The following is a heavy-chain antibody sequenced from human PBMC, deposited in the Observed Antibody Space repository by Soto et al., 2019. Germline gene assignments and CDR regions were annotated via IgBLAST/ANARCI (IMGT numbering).Heavy chain of an antibody. D-gene: IGHD3-22*01. CDR2: INPNNDGT. V-gene: IGHV1-2*02. CDR1: GNTFTGYY. J-gene: IGHJ4*02. CDR3: ARDNSITMIEAGY. Sequence: ASVKVSCKASGNTFTGYYIHWVRQAPGQGLEWMGWINPNNDGTTYAQKLQGRVTMTTDTSTSTAYMELRSLRSDDTAVYYCARDNSITMIEAGYWGQGTLVTVSS.